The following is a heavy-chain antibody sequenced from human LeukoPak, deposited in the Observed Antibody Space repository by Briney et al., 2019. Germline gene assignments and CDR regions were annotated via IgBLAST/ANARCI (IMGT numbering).Heavy chain of an antibody. J-gene: IGHJ4*02. D-gene: IGHD2-15*01. V-gene: IGHV4-38-2*02. CDR1: GYSLSSGYY. Sequence: SETLSLTCTVSGYSLSSGYYWGWIRPPPGKGLEWIGSIYHSGSTYYNPSLKSRVTISVDTSKNQFSLKLSSVTAADTAVYYCASLTHYCSGGSCYSLWGQGTLVTVSS. CDR2: IYHSGST. CDR3: ASLTHYCSGGSCYSL.